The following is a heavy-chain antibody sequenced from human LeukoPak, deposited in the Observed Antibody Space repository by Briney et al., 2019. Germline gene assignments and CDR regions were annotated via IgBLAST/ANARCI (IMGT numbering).Heavy chain of an antibody. CDR2: VFKSVCT. V-gene: IGHV4-4*08. CDR1: GASITSHL. J-gene: IGHJ3*01. Sequence: SETLSLACTVSGASITSHLWTWIRPAPGKGMEWVGYVFKSVCTNYNPSLQSRITISVDPSKNQSFLNPTSLTAAHTAVYFRARDDSGVFDAFDVWGQGTVVTVSS. CDR3: ARDDSGVFDAFDV. D-gene: IGHD5/OR15-5a*01.